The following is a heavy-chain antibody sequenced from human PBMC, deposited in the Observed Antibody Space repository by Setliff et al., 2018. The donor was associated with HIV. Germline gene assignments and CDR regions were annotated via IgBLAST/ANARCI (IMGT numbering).Heavy chain of an antibody. Sequence: PGGSLRLSCAASGFTFSDAWMSWVRQAPGKGLEWVARIKNRANGGTTHYAAPVNGRFTISRDDSKNTLYLQMNSLKTEDTAVYYCSTDLPSSGFSPDYWGQGTLVTVSS. J-gene: IGHJ4*02. CDR2: IKNRANGGTT. CDR1: GFTFSDAW. V-gene: IGHV3-15*01. D-gene: IGHD6-19*01. CDR3: STDLPSSGFSPDY.